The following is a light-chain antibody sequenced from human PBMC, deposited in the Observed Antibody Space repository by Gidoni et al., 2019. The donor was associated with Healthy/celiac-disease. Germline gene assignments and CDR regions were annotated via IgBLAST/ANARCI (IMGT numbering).Light chain of an antibody. V-gene: IGKV1-39*01. J-gene: IGKJ3*01. CDR2: AAS. Sequence: DIQMTQAPSSLSASVGDRVTITCRASQSISSYLNWYQQKPGKAPKLLIYAASSLQSGVPSRFSGSGSCTDFTLTISSLQPADFATYYCQQSYSTPFTFGPGTKVDIK. CDR1: QSISSY. CDR3: QQSYSTPFT.